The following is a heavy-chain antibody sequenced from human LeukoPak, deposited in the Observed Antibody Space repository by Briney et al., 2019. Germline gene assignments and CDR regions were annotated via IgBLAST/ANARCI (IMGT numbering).Heavy chain of an antibody. Sequence: PSETLSLTCAVSGGSISSGGYSWSWIRQPPGKGLEWIGYIYHSGSTYYNPSLKSRVAISVDRSKNQFSLKLSSVTAADTAVYYCARGGHSGYAPPNYFDYWGQGTLVTVSS. CDR1: GGSISSGGYS. V-gene: IGHV4-30-2*01. D-gene: IGHD5-12*01. CDR3: ARGGHSGYAPPNYFDY. CDR2: IYHSGST. J-gene: IGHJ4*02.